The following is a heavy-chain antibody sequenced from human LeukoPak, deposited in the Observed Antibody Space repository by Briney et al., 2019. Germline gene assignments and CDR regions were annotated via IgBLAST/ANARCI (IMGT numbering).Heavy chain of an antibody. CDR2: IKQDGSEK. Sequence: GGSLRLSCAPSGFTFSTYWMSWVRQAPGKGLEWVANIKQDGSEKYYVDSVKGRFTISRDNAKNSLYLQMNSPRAEDTAVYYCANGDGFDYWGQGTLVTVSS. J-gene: IGHJ4*02. D-gene: IGHD5-24*01. CDR3: ANGDGFDY. CDR1: GFTFSTYW. V-gene: IGHV3-7*01.